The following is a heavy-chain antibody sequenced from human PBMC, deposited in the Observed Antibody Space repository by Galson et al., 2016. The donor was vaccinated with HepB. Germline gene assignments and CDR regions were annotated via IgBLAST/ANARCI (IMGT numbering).Heavy chain of an antibody. J-gene: IGHJ5*02. V-gene: IGHV4-61*02. D-gene: IGHD2-15*01. CDR3: ARGMCDIGCPGFNWFDP. Sequence: LSLTCTISGDSITSGGYYWTWIRQPAGKGLEYIGRIYTKGNTNYNPSLSSRVTISLDTSQNQFSLKLTSVTAAETAVYYCARGMCDIGCPGFNWFDPWGPGTLVTVSS. CDR1: GDSITSGGYY. CDR2: IYTKGNT.